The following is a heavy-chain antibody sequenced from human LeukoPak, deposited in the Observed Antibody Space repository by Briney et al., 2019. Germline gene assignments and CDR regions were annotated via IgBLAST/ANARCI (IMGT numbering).Heavy chain of an antibody. J-gene: IGHJ6*03. V-gene: IGHV3-64*01. CDR3: ARAVVAVPHNYYYMDV. Sequence: PGGSLRLTCGASGFPFRSYAMHWVRQAPGKGREYVSAITLDGISTYYANSVKGRFTISRDNSKNTLYLQMGSLGAEDMAVYYCARAVVAVPHNYYYMDVWGKGTTVTVSS. D-gene: IGHD2-2*01. CDR1: GFPFRSYA. CDR2: ITLDGIST.